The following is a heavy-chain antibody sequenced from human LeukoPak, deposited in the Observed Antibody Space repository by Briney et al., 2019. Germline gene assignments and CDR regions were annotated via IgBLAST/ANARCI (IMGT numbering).Heavy chain of an antibody. CDR2: IRYDGSNK. J-gene: IGHJ4*02. CDR1: GFTFSSYG. D-gene: IGHD3-3*01. CDR3: AKDYDFWSGRLDY. Sequence: GGSLRLSCAASGFTFSSYGMHWVRQAPGKGLEWVAFIRYDGSNKYYADSVKGRFTISRDNSKNTLYLQMNSLRAEDTAVYYCAKDYDFWSGRLDYWGQGPLVTVSS. V-gene: IGHV3-30*02.